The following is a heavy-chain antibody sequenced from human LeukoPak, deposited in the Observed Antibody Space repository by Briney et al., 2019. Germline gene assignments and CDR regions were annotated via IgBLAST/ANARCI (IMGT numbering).Heavy chain of an antibody. CDR2: IYYSGST. CDR1: GGSISSYY. Sequence: KASETLSLTCTVSGGSISSYYWSWIRQPPGKGLEWIGYIYYSGSTNYNPSLKSRVTISVDTSKNQFSLKLSSVTAADTAVYYCARARDVWFGDLDAFDIWGQGTMVTVSS. V-gene: IGHV4-59*12. D-gene: IGHD3-10*01. CDR3: ARARDVWFGDLDAFDI. J-gene: IGHJ3*02.